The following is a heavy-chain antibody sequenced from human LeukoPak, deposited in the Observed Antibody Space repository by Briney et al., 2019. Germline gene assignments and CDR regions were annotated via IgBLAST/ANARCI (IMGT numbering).Heavy chain of an antibody. CDR3: ATLTDHYGGNPQ. J-gene: IGHJ4*02. Sequence: PGGSLRLSCAASGFTFSSYAMSWVRQAPGKGLEWVSAISGSGGSTYYADSVKGRFTISRDNSKNTLYLQMNSLRAEDTAVYYCATLTDHYGGNPQWGQGTLVTVSS. CDR2: ISGSGGST. CDR1: GFTFSSYA. D-gene: IGHD4-23*01. V-gene: IGHV3-23*01.